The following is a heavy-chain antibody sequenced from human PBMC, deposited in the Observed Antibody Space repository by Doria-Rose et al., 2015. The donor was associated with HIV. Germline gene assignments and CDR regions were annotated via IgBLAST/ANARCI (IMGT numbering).Heavy chain of an antibody. CDR3: ARIKSSRWYHKYYFDF. V-gene: IGHV2-26*01. CDR2: NFSDDER. Sequence: SGPVLVKPTETLTLTCTVSGVSLSSPGMGVSWIRQPPGKALEWLANNFSDDERSYKRSLKSRLTISRGTSKSQVVLTMTDMDPVDTATYYCARIKSSRWYHKYYFDFWGQGTLVIVSA. D-gene: IGHD6-13*01. CDR1: GVSLSSPGMG. J-gene: IGHJ4*02.